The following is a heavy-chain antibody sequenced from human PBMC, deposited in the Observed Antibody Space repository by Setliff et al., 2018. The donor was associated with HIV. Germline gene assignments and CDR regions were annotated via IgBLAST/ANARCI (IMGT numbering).Heavy chain of an antibody. CDR2: VYYTGKT. CDR1: GGSFSGNY. V-gene: IGHV4-31*11. D-gene: IGHD4-4*01. J-gene: IGHJ5*02. CDR3: ARDLTSNSNCFEP. Sequence: SETLSLTCAVYGGSFSGNYWSWIRQHPGKGLEWIGYVYYTGKTYYNPSLESRISMSVDTSKNQFSLKLTSVTAADTAIYYCARDLTSNSNCFEPWGQGTQVTVSS.